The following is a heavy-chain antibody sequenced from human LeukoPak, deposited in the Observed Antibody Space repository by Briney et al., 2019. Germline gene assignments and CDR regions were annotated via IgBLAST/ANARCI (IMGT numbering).Heavy chain of an antibody. CDR1: GFTFSSYA. CDR3: AKDPVYYYDSHY. Sequence: GGSLRLSCAASGFTFSSYAMSWVRQAPGKGLEWVSAISGSGGSTYYADSMKGRFTISRDNSKNTLYLQMNSLRAEDTAVYYCAKDPVYYYDSHYWGQGTLVTVSS. V-gene: IGHV3-23*01. J-gene: IGHJ4*02. CDR2: ISGSGGST. D-gene: IGHD3-22*01.